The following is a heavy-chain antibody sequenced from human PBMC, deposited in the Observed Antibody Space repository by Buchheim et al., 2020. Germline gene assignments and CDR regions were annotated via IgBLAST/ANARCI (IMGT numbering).Heavy chain of an antibody. V-gene: IGHV3-21*01. J-gene: IGHJ5*02. D-gene: IGHD2-15*01. Sequence: EVQLVESGGGLVKPGGSLRLSCAASGFTFSSYSMNWVRQAPGKGLEWVSSISSSSSYIYYADLVKGRFTISRDKAKNSLYLQMNSLRAEDTAVYYCAREKIVVVVAAIERWFDPWGQGTL. CDR2: ISSSSSYI. CDR1: GFTFSSYS. CDR3: AREKIVVVVAAIERWFDP.